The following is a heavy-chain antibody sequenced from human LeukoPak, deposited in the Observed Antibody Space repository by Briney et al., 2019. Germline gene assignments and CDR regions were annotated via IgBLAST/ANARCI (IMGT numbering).Heavy chain of an antibody. D-gene: IGHD3-22*01. CDR1: GFTFSSYA. J-gene: IGHJ4*02. CDR3: AKDTTWTPVTTMPGYDY. CDR2: ISGSGGST. Sequence: GGSLRLSCAASGFTFSSYAMSWVRQAPGKGLEWVSGISGSGGSTYYADSVKGRFTLSRDKAKNTLYLQMNSLRAEDTAVYYCAKDTTWTPVTTMPGYDYLGQGTLVTVSS. V-gene: IGHV3-23*01.